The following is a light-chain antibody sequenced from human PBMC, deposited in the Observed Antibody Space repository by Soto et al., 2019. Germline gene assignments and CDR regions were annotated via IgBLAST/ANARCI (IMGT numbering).Light chain of an antibody. J-gene: IGKJ4*02. V-gene: IGKV1-9*01. CDR1: QGLSSF. Sequence: IQLTQTPSSLSASVGDRVTITCRASQGLSSFLAWYQQKPGKAPKLLIYAASSLQSGGPSRFSGSGFGTDFTLTITSLQPEDFATYYCQQVESYPSTFGGGTKVEMK. CDR2: AAS. CDR3: QQVESYPST.